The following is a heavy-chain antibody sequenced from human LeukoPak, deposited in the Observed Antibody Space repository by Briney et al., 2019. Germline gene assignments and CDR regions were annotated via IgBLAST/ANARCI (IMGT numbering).Heavy chain of an antibody. J-gene: IGHJ6*04. CDR2: IYYSGST. D-gene: IGHD2-2*01. CDR1: GGSISSSSYY. Sequence: PSETLSLTCTVSGGSISSSSYYWGWIRQPPGKGLEWIGSIYYSGSTYYNPSLKSRVTISVDTSKNQFSLKLSSVTAADTAVYYCARDGWVVVPAFMDVWGKGTTVTVSS. CDR3: ARDGWVVVPAFMDV. V-gene: IGHV4-39*07.